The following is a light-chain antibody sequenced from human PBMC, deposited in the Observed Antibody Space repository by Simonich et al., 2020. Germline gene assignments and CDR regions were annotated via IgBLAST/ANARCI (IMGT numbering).Light chain of an antibody. CDR2: DVS. V-gene: IGLV2-14*03. Sequence: QSALTPPASVSGSPGQSITISCTGTSSDVGGYNYVSWYQQHPGKAPKLMIYDVSNRPSGVSNRFSGSKCGNTASLTISGLQAEDEADYYCSSYTSSSTLVFGGGTKLTVL. J-gene: IGLJ2*01. CDR3: SSYTSSSTLV. CDR1: SSDVGGYNY.